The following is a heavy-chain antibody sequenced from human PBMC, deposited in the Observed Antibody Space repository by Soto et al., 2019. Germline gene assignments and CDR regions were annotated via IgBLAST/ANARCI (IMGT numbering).Heavy chain of an antibody. Sequence: QVQLVESGGGLVKPGGSLRLSCAASGFTFSNYFMTWIRQAPGKGLEWVSYISNNSIYRHYADSVKGRFTIARDNAKNSLYMQRNGLQAEDTAVYFWVRDTLTSPESYYGVDVWGQGTTVTVS. V-gene: IGHV3-11*05. CDR2: ISNNSIYR. J-gene: IGHJ6*02. CDR1: GFTFSNYF. CDR3: VRDTLTSPESYYGVDV. D-gene: IGHD4-17*01.